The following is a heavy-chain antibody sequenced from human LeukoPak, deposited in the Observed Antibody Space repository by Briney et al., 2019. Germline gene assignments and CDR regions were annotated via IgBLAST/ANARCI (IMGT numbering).Heavy chain of an antibody. V-gene: IGHV1-8*01. D-gene: IGHD7-27*01. J-gene: IGHJ4*02. CDR1: GYTFTSYD. CDR2: MSPNSGDT. CDR3: ARGPPNWGYDY. Sequence: ASVKVSCKASGYTFTSYDFNWVRQATGQRPEWMGWMSPNSGDTGYAQKFLDRVTMTRSTSISTAYMELSSLRSDDTAVYYCARGPPNWGYDYWGPGTLVTVSS.